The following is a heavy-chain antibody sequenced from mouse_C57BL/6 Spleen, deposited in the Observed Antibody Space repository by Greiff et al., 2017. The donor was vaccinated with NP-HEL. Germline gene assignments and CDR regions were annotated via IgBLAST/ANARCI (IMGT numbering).Heavy chain of an antibody. CDR2: ISSGGSYT. J-gene: IGHJ1*03. CDR3: ARHDYYGSFYWYFDV. CDR1: GFTFSSYG. D-gene: IGHD1-1*01. Sequence: DVHLVESGGDLVKPGGSLKLSCAASGFTFSSYGMSWVRQTPDKRLEWVATISSGGSYTYYPDSVKGRFTISRDNAKNTLYLQMSSLKSEDTAMYYCARHDYYGSFYWYFDVWGTGTTVTVSS. V-gene: IGHV5-6*01.